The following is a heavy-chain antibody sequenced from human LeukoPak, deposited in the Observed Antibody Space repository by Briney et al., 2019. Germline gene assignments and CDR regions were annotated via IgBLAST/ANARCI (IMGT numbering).Heavy chain of an antibody. V-gene: IGHV4-30-2*01. CDR1: GGSISSGGYY. CDR2: IYHRGST. D-gene: IGHD3-22*01. CDR3: ARDHLSSGYYTDASDI. J-gene: IGHJ3*02. Sequence: SETLSLTCTGSGGSISSGGYYWSWIRQPPGKGLEWIGYIYHRGSTYYNPSLKSRVTISVDRSKNQFSLKLSSVTAADTAVYYCARDHLSSGYYTDASDIWGQGTMVTVSS.